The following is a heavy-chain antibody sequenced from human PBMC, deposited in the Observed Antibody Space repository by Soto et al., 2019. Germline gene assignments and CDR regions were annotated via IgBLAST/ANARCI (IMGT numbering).Heavy chain of an antibody. CDR3: ARGREENFEVVLINYYGVDD. V-gene: IGHV1-69*01. J-gene: IGHJ6*02. D-gene: IGHD3-3*01. CDR1: GGSFSTYG. Sequence: QLQLVQSGAEVKKPGSSVKVSCKSSGGSFSTYGLSWVRQAPGQGLEWMGGIIHIFASTTYAQKYEGRVTITADESTNTVYMELRSLRSEDKAIYYCARGREENFEVVLINYYGVDDWGQGTAVTVSS. CDR2: IIHIFAST.